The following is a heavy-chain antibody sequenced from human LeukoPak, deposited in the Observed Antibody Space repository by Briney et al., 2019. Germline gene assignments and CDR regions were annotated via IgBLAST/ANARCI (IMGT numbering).Heavy chain of an antibody. D-gene: IGHD4-17*01. V-gene: IGHV1-3*01. CDR3: ACSVTTQFQGDY. CDR1: GYTFTSYA. CDR2: INAGNGNT. Sequence: ASVKVSCKASGYTFTSYAMHWVRQAPGQRLEWMGWINAGNGNTKYSQKFQGRVTITRDTSASTAYMELSSLRSEDTAVYYCACSVTTQFQGDYWGQGTLVTVSS. J-gene: IGHJ4*02.